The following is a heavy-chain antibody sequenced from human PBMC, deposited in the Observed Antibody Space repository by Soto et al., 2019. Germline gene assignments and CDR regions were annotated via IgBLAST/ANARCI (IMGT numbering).Heavy chain of an antibody. D-gene: IGHD6-19*01. Sequence: PGGSLRLSCAASGFTFSSYAMSWVRQAPGKGLEWVSAISGSGGSTYYADSVKGRFTISRDNSKSTLYLQIDSLRAEDTAVYYCARTTTVAGTPEFDYWGQGTLVTVSS. V-gene: IGHV3-23*01. CDR1: GFTFSSYA. J-gene: IGHJ4*02. CDR3: ARTTTVAGTPEFDY. CDR2: ISGSGGST.